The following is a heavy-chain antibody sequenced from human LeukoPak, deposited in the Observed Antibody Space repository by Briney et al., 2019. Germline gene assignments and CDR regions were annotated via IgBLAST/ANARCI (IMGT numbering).Heavy chain of an antibody. D-gene: IGHD3-9*01. CDR2: IKQDGSDK. V-gene: IGHV3-7*01. J-gene: IGHJ4*02. CDR3: ARDRDWAFDY. CDR1: GFTFSSYW. Sequence: GGSLRLSCAASGFTFSSYWMSWVRQAPGRGLEWVANIKQDGSDKHYVDSVKGRFTISRDNAKNSLYLQMNSLRDEDTAVYYCARDRDWAFDYWGQGTLITVSS.